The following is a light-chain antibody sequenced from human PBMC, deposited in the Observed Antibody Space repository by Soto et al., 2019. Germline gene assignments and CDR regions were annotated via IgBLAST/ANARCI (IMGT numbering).Light chain of an antibody. V-gene: IGLV2-14*01. CDR3: SSYTSSSTRV. CDR1: SSDVGGYNY. Sequence: QSALTQPASVSGSPGQSITISCTGTSSDVGGYNYVSWYQQHPGKAPKLMIYEVSNRPSGVSNRFSGFKSGNTASLTISGLQAEYEDYYYCSSYTSSSTRVFGGGTKLTVL. CDR2: EVS. J-gene: IGLJ2*01.